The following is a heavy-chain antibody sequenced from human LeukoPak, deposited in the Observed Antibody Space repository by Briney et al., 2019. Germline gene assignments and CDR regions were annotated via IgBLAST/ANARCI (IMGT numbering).Heavy chain of an antibody. CDR3: LRHTAATTLDY. D-gene: IGHD1-1*01. CDR1: GGSISGYY. CDR2: IAYSGST. Sequence: SETLSLTCSVSGGSISGYYWSWVRQPPGKGRKWVGYIAYSGSTYYNPSLKSRVTISVDTPKNQFSLRLSPVTAADTAVYYCLRHTAATTLDYWGQGTLVTVSS. J-gene: IGHJ4*02. V-gene: IGHV4-59*08.